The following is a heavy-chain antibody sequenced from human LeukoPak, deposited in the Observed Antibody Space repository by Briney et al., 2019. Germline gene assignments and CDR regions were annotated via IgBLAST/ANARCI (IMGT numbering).Heavy chain of an antibody. CDR3: ARDSSSWYNQDY. CDR1: GHTFTGYY. CDR2: INPNSGGT. J-gene: IGHJ4*02. D-gene: IGHD6-13*01. Sequence: ASVKVSCKASGHTFTGYYMHWVRQAPGQGLEWMGWINPNSGGTNYAQKFQGRVTMTRDTSISTAYMELSRLRSDDTAVYYCARDSSSWYNQDYWGQGTLVTVSS. V-gene: IGHV1-2*02.